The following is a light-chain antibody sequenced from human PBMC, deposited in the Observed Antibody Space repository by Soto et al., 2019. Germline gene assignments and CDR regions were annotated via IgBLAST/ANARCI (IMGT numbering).Light chain of an antibody. CDR3: QQYGSSPGT. CDR1: QSVSSSY. J-gene: IGKJ1*01. V-gene: IGKV3-20*01. CDR2: GAS. Sequence: EIVLTQSPGTLSLSPGERATLSCRASQSVSSSYLAWYQQKPGQAPRLLIYGASSRATGIPERFSGSGSGTDFTLTISRVETEDFAVYYCQQYGSSPGTFGQGTKVDIK.